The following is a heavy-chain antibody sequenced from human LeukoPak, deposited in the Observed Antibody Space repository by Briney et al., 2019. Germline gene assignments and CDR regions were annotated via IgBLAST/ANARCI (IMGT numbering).Heavy chain of an antibody. CDR2: IYISGTT. CDR3: AKVFHD. J-gene: IGHJ3*01. V-gene: IGHV4-4*07. CDR1: RGSISGDY. Sequence: PSETLSLTCTVSRGSISGDYWSWIRQPAGKGLEWIGLIYISGTTNYNPSLKSRVTMSLDTSKNQFSLELSSVTAADTAVYYCAKVFHDWGQGTMVTVSS.